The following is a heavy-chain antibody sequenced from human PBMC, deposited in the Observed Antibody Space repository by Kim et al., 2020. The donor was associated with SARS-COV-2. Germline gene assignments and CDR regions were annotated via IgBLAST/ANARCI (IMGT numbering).Heavy chain of an antibody. V-gene: IGHV1-3*01. CDR1: GYTFTSYA. D-gene: IGHD5-18*01. Sequence: ASVKVSCKASGYTFTSYAMHWVRQAPGQRLEWMGWINAGNGNTKYSQKFQGRVTITRDTSASTAYMELSSLRSEDTAVYYCARVGVDTAMVSGFDPWGQGTLVTVSS. CDR3: ARVGVDTAMVSGFDP. CDR2: INAGNGNT. J-gene: IGHJ5*02.